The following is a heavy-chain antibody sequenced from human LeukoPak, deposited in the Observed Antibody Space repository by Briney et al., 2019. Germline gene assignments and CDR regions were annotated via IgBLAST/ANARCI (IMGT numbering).Heavy chain of an antibody. Sequence: SVKVSCKASGFTFTSSAMQWVRQARGQRLEWIGWIVVGSGNTNYAQKFQERVTITRDMSTSTVYMELGSLRSEDTAVYYCAAREMAVSYYFDYWGQGTLVTVSS. J-gene: IGHJ4*02. D-gene: IGHD5-24*01. CDR3: AAREMAVSYYFDY. CDR2: IVVGSGNT. CDR1: GFTFTSSA. V-gene: IGHV1-58*02.